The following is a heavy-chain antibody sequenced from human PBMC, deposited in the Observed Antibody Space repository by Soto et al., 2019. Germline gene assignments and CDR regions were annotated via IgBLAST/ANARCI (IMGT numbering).Heavy chain of an antibody. J-gene: IGHJ6*02. CDR2: INHSGST. D-gene: IGHD3-10*01. V-gene: IGHV4-34*01. Sequence: SETLSLTCAVYGGSFSGYYWSWIRQPPGKGLERIGEINHSGSTNYNPSLKSRVTISVDTSKNQFSLKLSSVTAADTAVYYCASAVIGRYYYYGMDVWGQGTTVTVSS. CDR3: ASAVIGRYYYYGMDV. CDR1: GGSFSGYY.